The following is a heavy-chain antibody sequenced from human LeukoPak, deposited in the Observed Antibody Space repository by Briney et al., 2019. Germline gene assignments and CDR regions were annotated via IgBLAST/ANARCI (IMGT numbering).Heavy chain of an antibody. V-gene: IGHV3-64D*06. J-gene: IGHJ3*01. D-gene: IGHD2-15*01. CDR1: GFPFNTYA. CDR3: TRDSALLGVAFDL. Sequence: GGSLRLSCSASGFPFNTYAIHWVRQAPGKGLEYVTGISSNGDNTDFADSAKGRFTISRDNSKSTLFLQMNSLRAEDTAVYFCTRDSALLGVAFDLWGQGTVVTVSS. CDR2: ISSNGDNT.